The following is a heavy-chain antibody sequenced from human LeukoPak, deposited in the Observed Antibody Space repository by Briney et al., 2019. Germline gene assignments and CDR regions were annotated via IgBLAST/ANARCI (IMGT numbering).Heavy chain of an antibody. CDR1: GFTFTSYA. D-gene: IGHD3-3*01. V-gene: IGHV3-7*01. CDR3: AVRTYYDFWSGYENFDY. Sequence: GGSLRLSCAASGFTFTSYAMSWVRQAPGKGLEWVANIKQDGSEKYYVDSVKGRFIISRDNAKNSLYLQMNSLRAEDTAVYYCAVRTYYDFWSGYENFDYWGQGTLVTVSS. CDR2: IKQDGSEK. J-gene: IGHJ4*02.